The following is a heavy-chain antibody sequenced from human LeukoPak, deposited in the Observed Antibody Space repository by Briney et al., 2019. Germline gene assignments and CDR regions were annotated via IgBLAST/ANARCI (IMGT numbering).Heavy chain of an antibody. Sequence: SVKVSCKASGGTFSSYAISWVRQAPGQGLEWMGGIIPIFGTANYAQKFQGRVTITTDESTSTAYMELSSLRSEDTAVYYCAMSLRFLEWLLAPFDYWGQGTLVTVSS. V-gene: IGHV1-69*05. CDR3: AMSLRFLEWLLAPFDY. D-gene: IGHD3-3*01. CDR2: IIPIFGTA. CDR1: GGTFSSYA. J-gene: IGHJ4*02.